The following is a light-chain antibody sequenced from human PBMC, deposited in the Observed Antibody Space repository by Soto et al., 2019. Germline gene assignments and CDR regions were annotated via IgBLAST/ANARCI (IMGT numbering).Light chain of an antibody. V-gene: IGLV2-11*01. CDR3: CSSAGGFTWV. Sequence: QSALTQPRSVSGSPGQSVTISCIGTSSDVVSWYQQHPDKAPKLIIYYVTQRPSGVPDRFSAYKSGNTASLTISGLQAEDEADYYCCSSAGGFTWVFGGGTKLTVL. CDR2: YVT. CDR1: SSDV. J-gene: IGLJ3*02.